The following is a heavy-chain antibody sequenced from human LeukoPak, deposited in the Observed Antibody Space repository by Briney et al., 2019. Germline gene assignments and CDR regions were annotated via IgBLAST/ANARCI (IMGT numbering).Heavy chain of an antibody. CDR3: ARGVSSAAFDI. CDR2: IYYSGST. J-gene: IGHJ3*02. Sequence: PSQTLSLTCTVSGGSISSGDCYWSWIRQPPGKGLEWIGYIYYSGSTNYNPSLKSRVTISVDTSKNQFSLKLSSVTAADTAVYYCARGVSSAAFDIWGQGTMVTVSS. D-gene: IGHD3-22*01. CDR1: GGSISSGDCY. V-gene: IGHV4-30-4*01.